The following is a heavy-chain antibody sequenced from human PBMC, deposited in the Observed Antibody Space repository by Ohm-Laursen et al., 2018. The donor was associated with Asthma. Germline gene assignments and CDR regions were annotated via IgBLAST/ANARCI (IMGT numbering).Heavy chain of an antibody. CDR2: IYSSGST. CDR3: AKSSRPFYFDS. Sequence: SQTLSLTCNVSGASISSGGLYWTWIRQHPGKGLEWIGYIYSSGSTNYNPSLKSRVAMSLDTSKNQFSLRLSSVIAADTAVYYCAKSSRPFYFDSWGQGTLVTVSS. CDR1: GASISSGGLY. V-gene: IGHV4-31*03. D-gene: IGHD6-6*01. J-gene: IGHJ4*02.